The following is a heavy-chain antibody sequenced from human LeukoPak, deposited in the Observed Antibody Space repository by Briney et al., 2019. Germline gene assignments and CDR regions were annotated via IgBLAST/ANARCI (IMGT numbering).Heavy chain of an antibody. Sequence: PSETLSLTCAVYGGSFSGYSWSWIRQPPGKGLEWIGEINHSGNTNYNSSLKSRVTISVDTSRNQFSLKLSSVTAADTAVYYCARQAQWELLAALDYWGQGTLVTVSS. CDR1: GGSFSGYS. D-gene: IGHD1-26*01. CDR2: INHSGNT. CDR3: ARQAQWELLAALDY. J-gene: IGHJ4*02. V-gene: IGHV4-34*01.